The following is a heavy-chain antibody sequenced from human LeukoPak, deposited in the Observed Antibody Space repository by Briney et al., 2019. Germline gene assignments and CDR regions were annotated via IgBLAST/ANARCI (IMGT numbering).Heavy chain of an antibody. CDR3: GRGQWLVNDFDY. J-gene: IGHJ4*02. V-gene: IGHV4-59*01. D-gene: IGHD6-19*01. CDR1: GGSLSSYY. Sequence: PSETLSLTCAVSGGSLSSYYWSWIRQPPGKGLEWIGYIYYSESTNYNPSLKSRVTISVDTSKNQFSLKPSAVTAADTAVYYCGRGQWLVNDFDYWGQGTLVTVSS. CDR2: IYYSEST.